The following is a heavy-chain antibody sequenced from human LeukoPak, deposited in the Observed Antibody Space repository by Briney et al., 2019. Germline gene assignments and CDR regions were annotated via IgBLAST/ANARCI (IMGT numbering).Heavy chain of an antibody. CDR2: IIPILGIA. V-gene: IGHV1-69*04. CDR3: ARSTYYYDSSGYYYFDY. J-gene: IGHJ4*02. CDR1: GGTFSSYA. Sequence: GASVKVSCKASGGTFSSYATSWVRQAPGQGLEWMGRIIPILGIANYAQKFQGRVTITADKSTSTAYMELSSLRSEDAAVYYCARSTYYYDSSGYYYFDYWGQGTLVTVSS. D-gene: IGHD3-22*01.